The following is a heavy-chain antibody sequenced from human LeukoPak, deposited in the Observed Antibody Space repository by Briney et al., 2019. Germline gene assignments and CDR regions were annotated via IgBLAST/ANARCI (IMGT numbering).Heavy chain of an antibody. CDR2: IYHSGNT. Sequence: SETLSLTCTVSGYSISSGYYWGWIRQPPGKGLEWIGNIYHSGNTYYNPSLKSRVTISVDTSKNQFSLNLISVTAADTAVYYCAREGRGSYYGSVSDYWGQGTLVTVSS. D-gene: IGHD1-26*01. V-gene: IGHV4-38-2*02. J-gene: IGHJ4*02. CDR1: GYSISSGYY. CDR3: AREGRGSYYGSVSDY.